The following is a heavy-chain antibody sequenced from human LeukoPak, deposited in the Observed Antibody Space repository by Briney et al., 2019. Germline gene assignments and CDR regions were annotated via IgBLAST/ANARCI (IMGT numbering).Heavy chain of an antibody. CDR2: IIPIFGTA. CDR1: GGTFSSYA. Sequence: ASVKVSCKASGGTFSSYAISWVRQAPGQGLEWMGGIIPIFGTANYAQKFQGRVTITTDESTSTAYMELSSLRSEDTAVYYCARGGRTVSPNFIRPGTFDYWGQGTLVTVSS. J-gene: IGHJ4*02. CDR3: ARGGRTVSPNFIRPGTFDY. D-gene: IGHD1-14*01. V-gene: IGHV1-69*05.